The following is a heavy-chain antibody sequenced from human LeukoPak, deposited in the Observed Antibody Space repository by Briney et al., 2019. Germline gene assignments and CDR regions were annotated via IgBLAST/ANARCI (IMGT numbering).Heavy chain of an antibody. Sequence: GGSLRLSCAASGFTFSSYAMSWVRQAPGKGLEWVSVISGSSATTYYGDSVRGRFSISRDNSKNTLYLQMNSLRVEDTAVYYCAKLRDSGTTRGCFDYWGQGTLVTVSS. CDR1: GFTFSSYA. CDR3: AKLRDSGTTRGCFDY. V-gene: IGHV3-23*01. J-gene: IGHJ4*02. D-gene: IGHD1-26*01. CDR2: ISGSSATT.